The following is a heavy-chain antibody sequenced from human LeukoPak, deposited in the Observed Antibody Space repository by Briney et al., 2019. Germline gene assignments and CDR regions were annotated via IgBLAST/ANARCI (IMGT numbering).Heavy chain of an antibody. J-gene: IGHJ4*02. V-gene: IGHV3-23*01. D-gene: IGHD6-19*01. Sequence: PPGGSLRLSCAASGFTFSSYAMSWVRQAPGKGLEWVSAISGSGGSTYYADSVKGRFTISRDNSKNTLYLQMNSLRAEDTAVYYCAKDKGGIAVAGNFDYWAQGTLVTVSS. CDR1: GFTFSSYA. CDR2: ISGSGGST. CDR3: AKDKGGIAVAGNFDY.